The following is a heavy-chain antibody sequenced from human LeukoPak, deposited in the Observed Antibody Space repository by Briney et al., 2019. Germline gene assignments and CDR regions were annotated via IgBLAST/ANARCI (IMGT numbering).Heavy chain of an antibody. Sequence: GGSLRLSCAASGFTFSSYGMHWVRQAPGKGLEWVAFIRYDGSNKYYADSVKGRFTISRDNSKNTLYLQMNSLRAEDTAVYYCAKDYMGSITGTTYFDYWGQGTLVTVSS. J-gene: IGHJ4*02. V-gene: IGHV3-30*02. D-gene: IGHD1-20*01. CDR2: IRYDGSNK. CDR1: GFTFSSYG. CDR3: AKDYMGSITGTTYFDY.